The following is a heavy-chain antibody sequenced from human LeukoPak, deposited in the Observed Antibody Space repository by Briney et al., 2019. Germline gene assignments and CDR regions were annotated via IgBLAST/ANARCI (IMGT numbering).Heavy chain of an antibody. CDR1: GGSISSSSYY. Sequence: SETLSLTCTVSGGSISSSSYYWGWIRQPPGKGLEWFGYIYYSGSTNYNPPLKSRDTISVDTSKNQFSLKLSSVTAADTAVYYCARSQVASSWPNKMGPNWFDPWGQGTLVTVSS. D-gene: IGHD6-13*01. CDR2: IYYSGST. J-gene: IGHJ5*02. CDR3: ARSQVASSWPNKMGPNWFDP. V-gene: IGHV4-61*05.